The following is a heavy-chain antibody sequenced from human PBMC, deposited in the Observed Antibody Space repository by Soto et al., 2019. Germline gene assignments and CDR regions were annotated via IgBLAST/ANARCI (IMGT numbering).Heavy chain of an antibody. CDR2: IWYDGSNK. V-gene: IGHV3-33*01. Sequence: PGGSLRLSCAASGFAFISYGIHWCGHSAGKGREWVGVIWYDGSNKYYADSVKGRFTISRDNSKNTLYLQMNSLRAEDTAVYYCAVTYYDFWSGYYPGDYYYGMDVWGQGTTVTVSS. J-gene: IGHJ6*02. D-gene: IGHD3-3*01. CDR1: GFAFISYG. CDR3: AVTYYDFWSGYYPGDYYYGMDV.